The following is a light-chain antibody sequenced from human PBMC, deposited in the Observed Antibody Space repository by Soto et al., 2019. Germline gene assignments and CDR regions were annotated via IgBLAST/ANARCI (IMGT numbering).Light chain of an antibody. CDR1: QSVYRNY. J-gene: IGKJ2*01. Sequence: EIVLTQSPGTLSLSPGKRATLSCRASQSVYRNYLAWYQHKPGQAPWLLIYGASTRASGIPDRFSGSGSGTDFSLIISRVEPEDFGVYYCQQYGSSLYTFGQGTRLEIK. CDR3: QQYGSSLYT. V-gene: IGKV3-20*01. CDR2: GAS.